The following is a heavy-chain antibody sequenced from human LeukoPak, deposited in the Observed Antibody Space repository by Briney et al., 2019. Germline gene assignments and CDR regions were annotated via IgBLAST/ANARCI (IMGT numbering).Heavy chain of an antibody. D-gene: IGHD6-19*01. J-gene: IGHJ3*02. V-gene: IGHV4-61*02. CDR3: ARRAQWWLVLRDAFDI. Sequence: NPSETLSLTCTVSGGSISSGSYYWSWIRQPAGKGLEWIGRIYASGSTNYNPSLKSRVTISVDTSKNQFSLKLSSVTAADTAVYYCARRAQWWLVLRDAFDIWGQGTMVTVSS. CDR2: IYASGST. CDR1: GGSISSGSYY.